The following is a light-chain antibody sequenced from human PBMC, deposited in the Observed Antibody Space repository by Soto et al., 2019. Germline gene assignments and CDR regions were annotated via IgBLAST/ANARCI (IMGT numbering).Light chain of an antibody. V-gene: IGKV1D-12*01. J-gene: IGKJ1*01. CDR3: QQANSFPWT. Sequence: DIQMTPSPSSVSVSVGDRVTITCRASQGINNWLAWYQQKPGKAPKLLIYAASSLQSGVPSRFSGSGSGTDFTLAISSLQPDDFATYYCQQANSFPWTFGQGTKVEIK. CDR2: AAS. CDR1: QGINNW.